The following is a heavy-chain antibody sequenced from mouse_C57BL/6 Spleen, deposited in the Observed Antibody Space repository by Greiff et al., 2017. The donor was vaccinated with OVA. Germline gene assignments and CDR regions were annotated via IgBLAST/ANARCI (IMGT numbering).Heavy chain of an antibody. CDR3: ARHPHYYGSSPYFDY. CDR1: GFTFSDSG. D-gene: IGHD1-1*01. CDR2: ISSGSGTI. J-gene: IGHJ2*01. Sequence: EVKLMESGGGLVKPGGSLKLSCAASGFTFSDSGMHWVRQAPEKGLEWVAYISSGSGTIYYADTVKGRFTISRDNAKTTLFLQMTSLRSEDTAMYYCARHPHYYGSSPYFDYWGQGTTLTVSS. V-gene: IGHV5-17*01.